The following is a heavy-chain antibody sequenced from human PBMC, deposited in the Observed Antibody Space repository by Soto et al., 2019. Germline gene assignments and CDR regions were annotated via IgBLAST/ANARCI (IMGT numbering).Heavy chain of an antibody. Sequence: ASVKVSCKSSGYTFTSYGISLFRHSPGQGLEWMGWISAYNGNTNYAQKLQGRVTMTTDTSTSTAYMELRSLRSDDTAVYYCATHTFGGVIVNGYWGQGTLVTVSS. CDR2: ISAYNGNT. CDR1: GYTFTSYG. J-gene: IGHJ4*02. CDR3: ATHTFGGVIVNGY. D-gene: IGHD3-16*02. V-gene: IGHV1-18*01.